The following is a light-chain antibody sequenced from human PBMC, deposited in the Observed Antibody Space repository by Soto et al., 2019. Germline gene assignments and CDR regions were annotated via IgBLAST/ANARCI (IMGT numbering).Light chain of an antibody. CDR2: GAS. J-gene: IGKJ4*01. Sequence: EIVLTQSPGTLSLSPGERVTLSCRASQSVGTYLAWYRQKPGQAPRLLIYGASSRATGIPDRFSGSGSGTDFTLTISRLEPEDFAVYHCQQYVSIPLTFGGGTKVEIK. CDR3: QQYVSIPLT. CDR1: QSVGTY. V-gene: IGKV3-20*01.